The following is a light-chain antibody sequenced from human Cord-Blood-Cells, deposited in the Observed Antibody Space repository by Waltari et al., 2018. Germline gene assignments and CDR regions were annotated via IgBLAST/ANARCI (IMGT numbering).Light chain of an antibody. J-gene: IGKJ5*01. CDR3: QQYGSSPPIT. V-gene: IGKV3-20*01. CDR1: QSVISSY. CDR2: GAS. Sequence: EIVLTQSPGTLSLSQGERATLSCRASQSVISSYLAWYQQKPGQAPRLLIYGASSRATGIPDRFSGSGSGTDFTLTISRLEPEDFAVYYCQQYGSSPPITFGQGTRLEIK.